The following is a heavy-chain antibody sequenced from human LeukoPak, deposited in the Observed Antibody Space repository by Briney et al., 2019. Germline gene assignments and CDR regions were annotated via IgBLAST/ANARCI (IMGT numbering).Heavy chain of an antibody. Sequence: PSQTLSLTCAVSGGSISSGGYSWSWIRQPPGKGLEWIGYIYHSGSTYYNPSLKSRVTISVDRSKNQFSLKLSSVTAADTAVYYCARGSVRGVKYYNYGMDVWGQGTTVTVSS. CDR2: IYHSGST. CDR1: GGSISSGGYS. V-gene: IGHV4-30-2*01. CDR3: ARGSVRGVKYYNYGMDV. J-gene: IGHJ6*02. D-gene: IGHD3-3*01.